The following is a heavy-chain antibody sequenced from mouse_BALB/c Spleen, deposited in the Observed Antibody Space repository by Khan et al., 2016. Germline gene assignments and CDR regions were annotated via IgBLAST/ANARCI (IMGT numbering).Heavy chain of an antibody. CDR1: GYTFSSYW. CDR3: ARAFYGHYDAMDY. Sequence: QVQLQQSGAELMKPGASVKISCKATGYTFSSYWIEWVKQRPGHGLEWIGEILPGTGNTNYNEKFKGQATFTADTSSNTTYMQLSSLTSEDSAVYYCARAFYGHYDAMDYWGQGTSVTVSS. D-gene: IGHD2-10*01. J-gene: IGHJ4*01. V-gene: IGHV1-9*01. CDR2: ILPGTGNT.